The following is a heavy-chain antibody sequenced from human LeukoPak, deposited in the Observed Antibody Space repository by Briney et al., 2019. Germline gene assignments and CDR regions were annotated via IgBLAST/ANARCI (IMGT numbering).Heavy chain of an antibody. CDR3: ARNDDSSGRYYYYGMDV. CDR2: ISSSNNTI. J-gene: IGHJ6*02. D-gene: IGHD3-22*01. Sequence: GGSLRLSCAASGFTFSSYSMNWVRQAPGKGLEWVSYISSSNNTIYYADSVKGRFTISRDNAKNSLYLQMNSLRAEDTAVYYCARNDDSSGRYYYYGMDVWGQGTTVTVSS. V-gene: IGHV3-48*01. CDR1: GFTFSSYS.